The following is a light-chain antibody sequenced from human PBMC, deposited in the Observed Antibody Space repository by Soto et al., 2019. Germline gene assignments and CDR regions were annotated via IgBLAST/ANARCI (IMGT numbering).Light chain of an antibody. CDR1: RSNIGSSI. J-gene: IGLJ3*02. CDR3: VAWDDNFSARV. V-gene: IGLV1-47*01. CDR2: MNN. Sequence: QSVLTQPPSLSGTPGQTVTISCFGSRSNIGSSIVHWYQQLPGAAPKHLIYMNNQRPSGIPDRFSGSKSGTSASLVISGLRSEDEADYYCVAWDDNFSARVFGGGTKVTVL.